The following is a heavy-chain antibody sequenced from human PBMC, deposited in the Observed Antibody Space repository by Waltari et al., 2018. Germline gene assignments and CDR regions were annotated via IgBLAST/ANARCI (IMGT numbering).Heavy chain of an antibody. CDR3: ARDRREKIVAPGGFDL. Sequence: QVQLVQSGAEVKKPGSSVKVSCKASGGTFSSYAISWVRQAPGQGLEWMGRIIPIFGTANYAQKFQGRVTITADKSTSTAYMELSSLRSEDTAVYYCARDRREKIVAPGGFDLWGRGTLVTVSS. CDR2: IIPIFGTA. J-gene: IGHJ2*01. D-gene: IGHD3-22*01. V-gene: IGHV1-69*08. CDR1: GGTFSSYA.